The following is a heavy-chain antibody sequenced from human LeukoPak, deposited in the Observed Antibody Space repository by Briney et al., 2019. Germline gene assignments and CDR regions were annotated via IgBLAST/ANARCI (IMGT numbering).Heavy chain of an antibody. V-gene: IGHV4-59*01. CDR3: ARAPIMITFGGVIPDDAFDI. CDR1: GGSISSYY. D-gene: IGHD3-16*02. Sequence: SETLSLTCTVSGGSISSYYWSWIRQPPGKGLEWIGYIYYSGSTNYNPSLKSRVTISVDTSKNQFFLKLSSVTAADTAVYYCARAPIMITFGGVIPDDAFDIWGQGTMVTVSS. J-gene: IGHJ3*02. CDR2: IYYSGST.